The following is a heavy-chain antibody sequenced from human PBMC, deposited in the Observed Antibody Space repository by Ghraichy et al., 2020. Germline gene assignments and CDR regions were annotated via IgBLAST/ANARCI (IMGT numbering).Heavy chain of an antibody. V-gene: IGHV3-23*01. CDR2: ISGSGGST. J-gene: IGHJ2*01. CDR3: AKGGSGWPSYWYFDL. D-gene: IGHD6-19*01. Sequence: GGSLRLSCAASGFTFSSYAMSWVRQAPGKGLEWVSAISGSGGSTYYADSVKGRFTISRDNSKNTLYLQMNSLRAEDTAVYYCAKGGSGWPSYWYFDLWGRGTLVTVSS. CDR1: GFTFSSYA.